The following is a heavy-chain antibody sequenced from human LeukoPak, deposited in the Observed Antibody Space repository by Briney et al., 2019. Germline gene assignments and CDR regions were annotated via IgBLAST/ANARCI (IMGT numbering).Heavy chain of an antibody. CDR1: GFTFSGSA. D-gene: IGHD3-22*01. CDR2: IRSKANSYAT. CDR3: TSGYYYDSSGYWSALGY. V-gene: IGHV3-73*01. Sequence: GGSLRLSCAASGFTFSGSAMHWVRQASGKGLEWVGRIRSKANSYATAYAASVKGRFTISRDDSKNTAYLQMNSLKTEDPAVYYCTSGYYYDSSGYWSALGYWGQGTLVTVSS. J-gene: IGHJ4*02.